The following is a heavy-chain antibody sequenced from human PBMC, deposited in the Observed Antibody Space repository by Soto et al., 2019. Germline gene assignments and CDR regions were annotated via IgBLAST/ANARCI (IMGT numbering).Heavy chain of an antibody. Sequence: PSETLSLTCAVSGGSISSGFYSWSWIRQPPGQGLEWISYIYNSGNTYYNPSLMSRVTISVDRSQNHFSLKLTSVTAADTAVYYCARGSDGVWNWFDPWGQGXQVTVYS. CDR1: GGSISSGFYS. CDR2: IYNSGNT. CDR3: ARGSDGVWNWFDP. V-gene: IGHV4-30-2*01. J-gene: IGHJ5*02. D-gene: IGHD2-21*02.